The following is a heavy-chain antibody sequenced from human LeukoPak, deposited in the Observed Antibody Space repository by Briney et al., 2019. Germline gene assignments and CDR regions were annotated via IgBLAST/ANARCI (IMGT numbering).Heavy chain of an antibody. Sequence: ASVKVSCKASGYTFTGYYMHWVRQAPGQGLEWMGWINPNSGGTNYAQKFQGRVTMTRDTSISTAYMELSRLRSDDTAVHYCARDLSVTTVTNPMTDYWGQGTLVTVSS. D-gene: IGHD4-17*01. CDR3: ARDLSVTTVTNPMTDY. J-gene: IGHJ4*02. CDR1: GYTFTGYY. CDR2: INPNSGGT. V-gene: IGHV1-2*02.